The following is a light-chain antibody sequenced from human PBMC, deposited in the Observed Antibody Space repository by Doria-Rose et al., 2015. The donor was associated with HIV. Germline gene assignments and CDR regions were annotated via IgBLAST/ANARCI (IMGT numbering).Light chain of an antibody. CDR3: HQYGTSWT. CDR2: DGS. J-gene: IGKJ1*01. CDR1: QSFSSTY. Sequence: EIVLTQSPGTLSLSPGERATLSCRASQSFSSTYLAWYQQKPGQAPSLLIYDGSTRATGIPERFSASGSGTDFTLTINRLEPEDFAPYYCHQYGTSWTFGQGTKVEI. V-gene: IGKV3-20*01.